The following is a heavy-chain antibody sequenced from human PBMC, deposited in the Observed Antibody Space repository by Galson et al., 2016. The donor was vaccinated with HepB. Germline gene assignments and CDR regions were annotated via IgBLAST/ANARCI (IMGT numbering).Heavy chain of an antibody. Sequence: SLRLSCAASGFTFSSYVMYWVRQAPGKGLDYVSAISSNGGTTYYADSVKGRFTISRDNSKSTLYLQMSSPRAEDTAVYYCVKMYTKYAYYYYGMDVWGQGTTVTVSS. CDR1: GFTFSSYV. CDR3: VKMYTKYAYYYYGMDV. V-gene: IGHV3-64D*06. CDR2: ISSNGGTT. D-gene: IGHD1-1*01. J-gene: IGHJ6*02.